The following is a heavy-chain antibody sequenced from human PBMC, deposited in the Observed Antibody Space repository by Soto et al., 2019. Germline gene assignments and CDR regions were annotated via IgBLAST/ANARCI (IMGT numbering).Heavy chain of an antibody. J-gene: IGHJ5*02. V-gene: IGHV1-69*13. Sequence: ASVKVSCKASGGSFSSYGINWVRQAPGQGLEWMGGVIPLFGAANYAQKFQGRVTITADASTSIVYMELSSLRSEDTAVYYCAREQHDPYDSSGYYFNWFDPWGQGTLVTVSS. CDR2: VIPLFGAA. D-gene: IGHD3-22*01. CDR1: GGSFSSYG. CDR3: AREQHDPYDSSGYYFNWFDP.